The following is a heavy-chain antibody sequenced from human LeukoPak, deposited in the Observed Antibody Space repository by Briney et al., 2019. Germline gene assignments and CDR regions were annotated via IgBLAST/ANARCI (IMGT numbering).Heavy chain of an antibody. D-gene: IGHD3-16*01. CDR1: GFTFTTLG. CDR2: IKGDGSDK. J-gene: IGHJ4*02. V-gene: IGHV3-7*01. CDR3: ATEHWGPNS. Sequence: GGSLRLSCAASGFTFTTLGMNWVRQAPGKGLEWLANIKGDGSDKNYVDSVKGRFTISRDNAKNSLFLQMSSLRGEDTALYYCATEHWGPNSWGQGTLVTVSS.